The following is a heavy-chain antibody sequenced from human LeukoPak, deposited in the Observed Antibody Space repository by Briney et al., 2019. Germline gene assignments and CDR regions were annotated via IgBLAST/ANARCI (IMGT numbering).Heavy chain of an antibody. CDR1: GFTFSDYY. J-gene: IGHJ4*02. CDR2: IGSSGSHI. D-gene: IGHD3/OR15-3a*01. V-gene: IGHV3-11*01. Sequence: GGSLRLSCTASGFTFSDYYMNWLRQAPGKGLEWVSYIGSSGSHIYYADSVKGRFTISRDNAKNSVSLQMNSLRAEDTAVYYCARQMCYYDSCGLDQWGQGTLVTVSS. CDR3: ARQMCYYDSCGLDQ.